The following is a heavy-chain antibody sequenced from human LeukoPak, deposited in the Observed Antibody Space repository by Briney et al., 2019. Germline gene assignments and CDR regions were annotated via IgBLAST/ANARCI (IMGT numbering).Heavy chain of an antibody. CDR2: IHTSGDT. CDR3: IVFGDPNH. J-gene: IGHJ5*02. Sequence: GGSLRLSCAASGLTGSHNYVSWVRQAPGKGLEWVSAIHTSGDTCYADSVKGRFTISRDTSKNTLYLQINSLRVEDTAVYYCIVFGDPNHWGQGTLVTVSS. D-gene: IGHD4-17*01. CDR1: GLTGSHNY. V-gene: IGHV3-53*01.